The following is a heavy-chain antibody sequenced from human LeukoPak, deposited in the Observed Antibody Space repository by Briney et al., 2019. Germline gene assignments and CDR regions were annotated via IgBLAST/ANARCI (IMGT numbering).Heavy chain of an antibody. CDR3: ASLFSGTNDAFDI. V-gene: IGHV4-30-2*01. D-gene: IGHD1-14*01. CDR1: GGSISSGGYS. Sequence: SETLSLTCAVSGGSISSGGYSWSWIRQPPGKGLEWIGYIYQDGNTYYNPSLKSRVTISVDRSRNQFSLKLSSVTAADTAVYYCASLFSGTNDAFDIWGQGTLVTVSS. J-gene: IGHJ3*02. CDR2: IYQDGNT.